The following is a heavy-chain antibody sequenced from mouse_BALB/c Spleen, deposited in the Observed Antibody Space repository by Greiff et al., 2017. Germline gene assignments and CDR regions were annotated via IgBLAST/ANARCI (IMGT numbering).Heavy chain of an antibody. Sequence: VQLQQSGAELAKPGASVKMSCKASGYTFTSYWMHWVKQRPGQGLEWIGYINPSTGYTEYNQKFKDKATLTADKSSSTAYMQLSSLTSEDSAVYYCAREGPPFAYWGQGTLVTVSA. CDR3: AREGPPFAY. CDR1: GYTFTSYW. J-gene: IGHJ3*01. D-gene: IGHD6-1*01. CDR2: INPSTGYT. V-gene: IGHV1-7*01.